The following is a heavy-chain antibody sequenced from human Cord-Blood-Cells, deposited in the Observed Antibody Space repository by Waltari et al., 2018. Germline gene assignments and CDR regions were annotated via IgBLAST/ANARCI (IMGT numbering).Heavy chain of an antibody. CDR3: ARDHGYYYGSGSYADAFDI. V-gene: IGHV4-30-4*01. Sequence: QVQLQESGPGLVKPAQTLSLTCTVSGGSSSTGDYSWSWIRQHPGQGLAWIGYIYYSGSTYYNPSLKSRVTISVDTSKNQFSLKLSSVTAADTAVYYCARDHGYYYGSGSYADAFDIWGQGTMVTVSS. J-gene: IGHJ3*02. CDR2: IYYSGST. D-gene: IGHD3-10*01. CDR1: GGSSSTGDYS.